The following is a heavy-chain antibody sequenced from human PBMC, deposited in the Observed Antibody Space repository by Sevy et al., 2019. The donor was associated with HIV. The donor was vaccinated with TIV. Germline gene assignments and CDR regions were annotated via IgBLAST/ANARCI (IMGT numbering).Heavy chain of an antibody. V-gene: IGHV3-23*01. CDR3: AKDRITAARFQH. Sequence: GGSLRLSCAASGFIFSGYGMSWVRQAPGQGLEWVSAISGSGGSTYYADSVKGRFTISRDNFRNTPYLQMNSLRAEDTAVYYCAKDRITAARFQHWGQGTLVTVSS. J-gene: IGHJ1*01. D-gene: IGHD6-13*01. CDR1: GFIFSGYG. CDR2: ISGSGGST.